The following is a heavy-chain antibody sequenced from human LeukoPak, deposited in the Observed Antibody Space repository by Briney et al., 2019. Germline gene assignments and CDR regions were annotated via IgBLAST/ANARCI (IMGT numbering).Heavy chain of an antibody. CDR1: GFTVSSNY. CDR2: IKQDGSEK. V-gene: IGHV3-7*01. D-gene: IGHD3-9*01. Sequence: PGGSLRLSCAASGFTVSSNYMSWVRQAPGKGLEWVANIKQDGSEKYYVDSVKGRFTISRDNAKNSLYLQMNSLRAEDTAVYYCARVRHTYYDIYRPYYFDYWGQGTLVTVSS. CDR3: ARVRHTYYDIYRPYYFDY. J-gene: IGHJ4*02.